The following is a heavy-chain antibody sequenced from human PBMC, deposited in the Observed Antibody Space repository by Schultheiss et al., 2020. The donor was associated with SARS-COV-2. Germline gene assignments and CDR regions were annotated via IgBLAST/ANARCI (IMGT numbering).Heavy chain of an antibody. CDR3: ARESYDYYDSSGSLYYFDY. CDR2: IYHSGST. CDR1: GGSISSSNW. V-gene: IGHV4-4*02. Sequence: SETLSLTCAVSGGSISSSNWWSWVRQPPGKGLEWIGEIYHSGSTNYNPSLKSRVTISVDKSKNQFSLKLSSVTAADTAVYYCARESYDYYDSSGSLYYFDYWGQGTLVNVSS. J-gene: IGHJ4*02. D-gene: IGHD3-22*01.